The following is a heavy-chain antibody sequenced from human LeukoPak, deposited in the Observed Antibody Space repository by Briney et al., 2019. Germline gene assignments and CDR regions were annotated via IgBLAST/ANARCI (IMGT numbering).Heavy chain of an antibody. V-gene: IGHV4-59*01. CDR2: IYYSGST. Sequence: PSETLSLTCTVSGGSLRSYYWSWLRQPPGKGLEWIGYIYYSGSTNYNPSLKSRVTISVDTSKNQFSLKLSSAPAADTAVYYCARALYGGNFYGYWGQGTLVTVPS. CDR3: ARALYGGNFYGY. J-gene: IGHJ4*02. CDR1: GGSLRSYY. D-gene: IGHD4-23*01.